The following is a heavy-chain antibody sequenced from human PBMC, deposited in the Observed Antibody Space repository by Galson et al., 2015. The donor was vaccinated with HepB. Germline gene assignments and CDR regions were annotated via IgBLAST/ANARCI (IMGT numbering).Heavy chain of an antibody. V-gene: IGHV1-69*13. Sequence: SVKVSCKASGGTFSSYAISWVRQAPGQGLEWMGGIIPIFGTANYAQKFQGRVTITADESTSTAYMELSSLRSEDTAVYYCARGYYYDSSGYPFETYYYCGMDVWGQGTTVTVSS. CDR1: GGTFSSYA. CDR2: IIPIFGTA. CDR3: ARGYYYDSSGYPFETYYYCGMDV. D-gene: IGHD3-22*01. J-gene: IGHJ6*02.